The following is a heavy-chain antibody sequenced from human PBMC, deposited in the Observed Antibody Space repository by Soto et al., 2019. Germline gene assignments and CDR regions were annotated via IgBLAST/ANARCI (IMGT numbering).Heavy chain of an antibody. V-gene: IGHV1-3*01. Sequence: QVHLVQSGAEVKTPGASVTISCKASGYTFSDYGIHWIRQAPGQRPEWLGWILCLNDRKEYSQKFQGRIALTRDPSASTAYLGVSRLRSEDTAVYSCARGRRTCTEKTCYPGFDFWGQGSLVSVSS. J-gene: IGHJ4*02. CDR3: ARGRRTCTEKTCYPGFDF. CDR1: GYTFSDYG. CDR2: ILCLNDRK. D-gene: IGHD2-8*02.